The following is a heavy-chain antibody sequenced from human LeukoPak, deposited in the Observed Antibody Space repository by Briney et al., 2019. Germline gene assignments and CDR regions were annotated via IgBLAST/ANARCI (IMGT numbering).Heavy chain of an antibody. CDR2: IYHSGSP. CDR3: ARVVAARNYYYMDV. V-gene: IGHV4-30-2*01. Sequence: PSQTLSLTCAVSGDSISSGGYSWSWIRQPPGKGLEWIGYIYHSGSPYYSPSLKSRVTISVDTSKNQFSLKLSSVTAADTAVYYCARVVAARNYYYMDVWGKGTTVTVSS. CDR1: GDSISSGGYS. J-gene: IGHJ6*03. D-gene: IGHD6-6*01.